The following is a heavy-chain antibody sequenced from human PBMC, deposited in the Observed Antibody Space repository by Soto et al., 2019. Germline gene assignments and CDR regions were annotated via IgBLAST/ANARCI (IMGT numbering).Heavy chain of an antibody. CDR1: GFTFSNYG. Sequence: QVQLVESGGGVVQXGRSLRLSCATSGFTFSNYGMHWVRQAPGKGLEWVAVISYDGSNKYYADSVRGRFTISRDNSKNTLYLQMNSLRAEDTAVYYCAKVSVPTAGLYYFDYWGQGTLVTVSS. V-gene: IGHV3-30*18. CDR2: ISYDGSNK. D-gene: IGHD6-19*01. CDR3: AKVSVPTAGLYYFDY. J-gene: IGHJ4*02.